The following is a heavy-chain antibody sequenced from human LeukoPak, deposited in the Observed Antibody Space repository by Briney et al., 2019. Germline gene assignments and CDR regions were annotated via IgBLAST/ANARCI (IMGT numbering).Heavy chain of an antibody. Sequence: SETLSLTCTVPGGSISSYFWRSIRQPPGKGLEWIGYIYYSGSTNYNPSLKSRVTISVDTSKNQFSLKLSSVTAADTAVYYCARHMVLGYSYGYTYFDYWGQGTLVTVSS. CDR3: ARHMVLGYSYGYTYFDY. CDR2: IYYSGST. V-gene: IGHV4-59*08. CDR1: GGSISSYF. J-gene: IGHJ4*02. D-gene: IGHD5-18*01.